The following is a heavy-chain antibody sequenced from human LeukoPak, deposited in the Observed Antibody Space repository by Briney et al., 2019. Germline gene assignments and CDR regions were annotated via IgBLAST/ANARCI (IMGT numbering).Heavy chain of an antibody. CDR1: GGSFSGYY. Sequence: SETLSLTCAVYGGSFSGYYWSWIRQPPGKGLEWIGEINHSGSTNYNPSLKSRVTISVDTSKNQFSLKLSSVTAADTAVYYCARLSITTYAFDIWGQGTLVTVSS. CDR2: INHSGST. D-gene: IGHD3-22*01. V-gene: IGHV4-34*01. CDR3: ARLSITTYAFDI. J-gene: IGHJ4*02.